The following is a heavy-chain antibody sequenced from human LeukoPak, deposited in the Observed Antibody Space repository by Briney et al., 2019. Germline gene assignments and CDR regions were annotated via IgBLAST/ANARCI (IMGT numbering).Heavy chain of an antibody. Sequence: SVKVSCTASGGTFSSYAISWVRQAPGQGLEWMGGIIPIFGTANYAQKFQGRVTITADESTSTAYMELSSLRSEDTAVYYCAIRRAPRYSYGPHYGMDVWGQGTTVTVSS. V-gene: IGHV1-69*13. CDR2: IIPIFGTA. CDR3: AIRRAPRYSYGPHYGMDV. CDR1: GGTFSSYA. D-gene: IGHD5-18*01. J-gene: IGHJ6*02.